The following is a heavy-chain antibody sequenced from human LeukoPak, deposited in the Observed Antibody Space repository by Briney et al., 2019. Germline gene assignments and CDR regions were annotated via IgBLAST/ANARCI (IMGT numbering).Heavy chain of an antibody. CDR1: GLTFNSYN. CDR3: AKWDRSGITGSHRYGYFDY. D-gene: IGHD1-20*01. Sequence: PGGSLRLSCAASGLTFNSYNMNWVRQAPGKGLEWVSYMSWTSSPIYYADSVKGRFTISRDNSKNTLYLQMNSLRAEDTAVYYCAKWDRSGITGSHRYGYFDYWGQGTLVTVSS. CDR2: MSWTSSPI. V-gene: IGHV3-48*01. J-gene: IGHJ4*02.